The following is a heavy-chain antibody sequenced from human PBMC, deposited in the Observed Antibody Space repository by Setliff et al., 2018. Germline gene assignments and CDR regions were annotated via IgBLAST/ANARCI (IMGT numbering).Heavy chain of an antibody. CDR2: IIPLFETT. CDR1: GGIFNSFS. J-gene: IGHJ4*02. CDR3: ARDEGSGWYVGY. Sequence: SVKVSCKASGGIFNSFSITWVRQAPGQGLEWMGRIIPLFETTNYVEKFQGRVTMTRDTSTSTVYMELSSLRSEDTAVYYCARDEGSGWYVGYWGQGTLVTVSS. V-gene: IGHV1-69*05. D-gene: IGHD6-19*01.